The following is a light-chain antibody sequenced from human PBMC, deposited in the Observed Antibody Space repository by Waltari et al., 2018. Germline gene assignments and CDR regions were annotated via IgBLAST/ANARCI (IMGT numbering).Light chain of an antibody. Sequence: NFMLTQPHSVSESPGTTVTISCTRTSGSIASNYVQWYQQRPGSAPTTVIYEDNQSPPGVPDRFSGSIDSSSNSASLTISGLKTEDEADYYCQSYDSSNWVFGGGTKLTVL. V-gene: IGLV6-57*04. J-gene: IGLJ3*02. CDR3: QSYDSSNWV. CDR2: EDN. CDR1: SGSIASNY.